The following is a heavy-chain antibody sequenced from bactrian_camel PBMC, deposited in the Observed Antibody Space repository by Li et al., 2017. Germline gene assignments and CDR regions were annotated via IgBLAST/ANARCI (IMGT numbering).Heavy chain of an antibody. D-gene: IGHD3*01. J-gene: IGHJ4*01. V-gene: IGHV3-2*01. CDR1: GFTFSSYD. CDR2: IYTGGGST. Sequence: HVQLVESGGGSVQPGGSLRLSCAASGFTFSSYDMSWVRQAPGKGLEWVSSIYTGGGSTYYADSVKGRFRISKDNAKSTLYLQMDSLRPDDTAMYYCALGGGWPDFRDKGHGTQVTVS.